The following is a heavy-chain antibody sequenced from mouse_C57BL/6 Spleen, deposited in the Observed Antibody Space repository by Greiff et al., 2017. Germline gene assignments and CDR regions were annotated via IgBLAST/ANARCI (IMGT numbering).Heavy chain of an antibody. CDR2: IYPGDGST. D-gene: IGHD1-1*01. CDR3: AYYGIELEGAFDY. V-gene: IGHV1-78*01. CDR1: GYTFTDHT. J-gene: IGHJ2*01. Sequence: QVQLQQSDAELVKPGASVKISCKVSGYTFTDHTIHWMKQRPEQGLEWIGYIYPGDGSTKYNEKFKGKATLTADKSSSTAYMQLNSLTSEDSAVYFCAYYGIELEGAFDYWGQGTTLTVSS.